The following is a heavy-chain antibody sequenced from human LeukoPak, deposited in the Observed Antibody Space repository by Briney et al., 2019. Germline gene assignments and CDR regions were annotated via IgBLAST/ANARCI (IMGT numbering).Heavy chain of an antibody. CDR3: TSGSGTYYSSYYYYGMDV. D-gene: IGHD1-26*01. V-gene: IGHV3-23*01. Sequence: GGSLRLSCAASAFTFSNYAMSWVRQAPGKGLEWASGISGNGGNTYYADSVKGRFTISRNNSKNTLYLQMNSLRAEDTGVCYCTSGSGTYYSSYYYYGMDVWGQGTTVTVSS. CDR1: AFTFSNYA. J-gene: IGHJ6*02. CDR2: ISGNGGNT.